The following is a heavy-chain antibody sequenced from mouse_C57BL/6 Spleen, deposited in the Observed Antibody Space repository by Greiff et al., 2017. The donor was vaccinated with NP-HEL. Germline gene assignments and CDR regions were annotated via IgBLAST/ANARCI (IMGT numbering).Heavy chain of an antibody. Sequence: EVKLVESGGGLVKPGGSLKLSCAASGFTFSDYGMHWVRQAPETGLEWVAYISSGSSTIYYADTVKGRFTISRDNAKNTLFLQMTSLRSEDTAMYYCARLTGTDFDYWGQGTTLTVSS. CDR2: ISSGSSTI. CDR3: ARLTGTDFDY. CDR1: GFTFSDYG. V-gene: IGHV5-17*01. J-gene: IGHJ2*01. D-gene: IGHD4-1*01.